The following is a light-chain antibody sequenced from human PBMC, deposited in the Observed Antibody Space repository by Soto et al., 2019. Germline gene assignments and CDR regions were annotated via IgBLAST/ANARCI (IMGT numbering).Light chain of an antibody. J-gene: IGLJ3*02. V-gene: IGLV1-44*01. CDR1: SSNIGSNT. Sequence: QSVLTQPPSASGTPGQKFTISCSGSSSNIGSNTVNWYQHLPGTAPKLLIYSNNHRPSGVPVRFSGSKSGTSASLAISGLQSEDESTYYCAAWDDSLNGWVFGGGTKLTVL. CDR3: AAWDDSLNGWV. CDR2: SNN.